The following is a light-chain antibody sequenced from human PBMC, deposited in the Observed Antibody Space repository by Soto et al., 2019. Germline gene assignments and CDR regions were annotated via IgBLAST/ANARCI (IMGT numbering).Light chain of an antibody. V-gene: IGKV2-28*01. J-gene: IGKJ1*01. CDR2: LGS. CDR1: QSLLHSNGYNY. Sequence: DIAMTQSPLSMPVTPGEPASISCRSSQSLLHSNGYNYLDWYLQKPGQSPQLLIYLGSNRASGVPDRFSGSGSGTDCTLKISRVEAEDVGVDYCMQALQNPRTFGQGTKVDIK. CDR3: MQALQNPRT.